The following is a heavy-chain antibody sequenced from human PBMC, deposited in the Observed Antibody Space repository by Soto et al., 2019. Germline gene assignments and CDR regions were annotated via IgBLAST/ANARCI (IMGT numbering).Heavy chain of an antibody. J-gene: IGHJ6*02. CDR3: AKDEGGEFVVKYYNAMDV. V-gene: IGHV3-23*01. Sequence: PGGSLRLSCAASGFSFSSYAMSWVRQAPGKGLEWVSVISGSGGSTYYADSVKGRFTISRDNSKNTLYLQLNSLRPEDTAVYYCAKDEGGEFVVKYYNAMDVWGQGTTVTV. D-gene: IGHD3-10*01. CDR1: GFSFSSYA. CDR2: ISGSGGST.